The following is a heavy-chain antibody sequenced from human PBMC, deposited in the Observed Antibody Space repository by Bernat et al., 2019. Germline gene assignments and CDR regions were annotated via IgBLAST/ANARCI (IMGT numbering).Heavy chain of an antibody. CDR3: TTYYYYDSSGYYYSAFDY. CDR2: IKSKTDGGTT. Sequence: EVQLVESGGGLVKPGGSLRLSCAASGFTFSNAWMSWVRQAPGKGLEWVGRIKSKTDGGTTDYAAPVKGRFTISRDESKNTLYPQMNSLKTEDTAVYYCTTYYYYDSSGYYYSAFDYWGQGTLVTVSS. J-gene: IGHJ4*02. V-gene: IGHV3-15*01. CDR1: GFTFSNAW. D-gene: IGHD3-22*01.